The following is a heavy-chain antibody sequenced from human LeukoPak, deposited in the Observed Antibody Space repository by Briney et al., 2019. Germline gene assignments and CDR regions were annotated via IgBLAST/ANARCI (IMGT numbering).Heavy chain of an antibody. V-gene: IGHV4-38-2*02. CDR3: ARESFGEPLD. CDR1: GYSISSGYY. J-gene: IGHJ4*02. CDR2: IYHSGST. D-gene: IGHD3-10*01. Sequence: SEALSLTCTVSGYSISSGYYWGWIRQPPGKGLEWIGSIYHSGSTYYNPSLKSRVTISVDTSKNQFSLKLSSVTAADTAVYYCARESFGEPLDWGQGTLVTVSS.